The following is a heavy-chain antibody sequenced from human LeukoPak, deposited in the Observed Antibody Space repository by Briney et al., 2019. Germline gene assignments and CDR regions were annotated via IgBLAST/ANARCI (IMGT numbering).Heavy chain of an antibody. CDR2: ISYDGSNK. D-gene: IGHD6-19*01. Sequence: GRSLRLSCAASGFTFSSYAMHWVRQAPGKGLEWVAVISYDGSNKYYADSVKGRFTISRDNSKNTLYLQMNSLRAEDTAVYYYARAIVKQWLVMYYYYGMDVWGQGTTVTVSS. V-gene: IGHV3-30-3*01. CDR1: GFTFSSYA. J-gene: IGHJ6*02. CDR3: ARAIVKQWLVMYYYYGMDV.